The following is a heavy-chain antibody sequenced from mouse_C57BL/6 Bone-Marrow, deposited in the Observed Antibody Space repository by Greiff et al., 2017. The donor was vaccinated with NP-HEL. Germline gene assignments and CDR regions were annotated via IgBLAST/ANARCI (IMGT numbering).Heavy chain of an antibody. D-gene: IGHD1-1*01. CDR1: GFNIKDDY. V-gene: IGHV14-4*01. CDR3: TTGFITTVVARIY. CDR2: IDPENGDT. J-gene: IGHJ2*01. Sequence: VQLQQSGAELVRPGASVKLSCTASGFNIKDDYMHWVKQRHEQGLEWIGWIDPENGDTEYDSKFQGKATITADTSSNTAYLQLSSLTSEDTAVYYCTTGFITTVVARIYWGQGTTLTVSS.